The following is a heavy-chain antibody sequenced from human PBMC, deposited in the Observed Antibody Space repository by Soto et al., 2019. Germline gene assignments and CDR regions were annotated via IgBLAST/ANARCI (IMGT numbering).Heavy chain of an antibody. J-gene: IGHJ6*02. CDR1: GGTFSSYA. D-gene: IGHD2-2*01. CDR3: ARGHIVVVPAATYYGMDV. V-gene: IGHV1-69*06. Sequence: QVQLVQSGAEVKKPGSSVKVSCKASGGTFSSYAISWVRQAPGQGLEWMGGLIPIFGTANYAQKFQGRVTITADKSTSTAYMELSSLRSEDTAVYYCARGHIVVVPAATYYGMDVWGQGTTVTVSS. CDR2: LIPIFGTA.